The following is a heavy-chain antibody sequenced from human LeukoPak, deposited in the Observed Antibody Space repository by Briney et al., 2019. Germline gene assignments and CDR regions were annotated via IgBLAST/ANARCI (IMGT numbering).Heavy chain of an antibody. CDR2: IWHDGSHK. Sequence: GGSLRLSCAASGFAFNAYAMHWVRQAPGQGLEWVSLIWHDGSHKFYSNSVRGQFTISRDNSKNPVSLQMNNLRPEDTAVYYGAKKIFGSGSYPDFWGQGTLVTVPS. J-gene: IGHJ4*02. CDR1: GFAFNAYA. CDR3: AKKIFGSGSYPDF. V-gene: IGHV3-33*06. D-gene: IGHD3-10*01.